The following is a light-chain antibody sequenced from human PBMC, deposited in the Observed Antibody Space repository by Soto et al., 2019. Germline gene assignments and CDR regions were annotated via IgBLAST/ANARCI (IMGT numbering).Light chain of an antibody. CDR3: LQDYNYPRT. CDR1: QGIRND. CDR2: AAS. J-gene: IGKJ1*01. V-gene: IGKV1-6*01. Sequence: AIQMTQSPSSLSASVGDRVTITCRASQGIRNDLGWYQQKPGKAPKLLIYAASSLQSGVPSRISGSGSGTDFTLTIRSLQPEDFATYYYLQDYNYPRTFGQGTTVDIK.